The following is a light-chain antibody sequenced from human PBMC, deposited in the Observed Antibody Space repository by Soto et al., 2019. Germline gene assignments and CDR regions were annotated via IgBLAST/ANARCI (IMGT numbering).Light chain of an antibody. Sequence: SVLTQPASVSGSPGQSITISCTGTSSDVGGYNYVSWYQQHPGEAPKLMIYEVSNRPSGVSNRFSGSKSGNTASLTISGLQAEDEADYYCSSYTSSSTYVFGTGTKGTVL. V-gene: IGLV2-14*01. CDR1: SSDVGGYNY. J-gene: IGLJ1*01. CDR3: SSYTSSSTYV. CDR2: EVS.